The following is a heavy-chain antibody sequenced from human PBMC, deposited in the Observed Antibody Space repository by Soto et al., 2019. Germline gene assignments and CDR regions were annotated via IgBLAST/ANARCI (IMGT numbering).Heavy chain of an antibody. CDR2: IYHSGST. D-gene: IGHD3-10*01. CDR1: GYSISSGYY. Sequence: SETLSLTCAVSGYSISSGYYWGWIRQPPGKGLEWIGSIYHSGSTYYNPSLKSRVTISVDTSENQFSLKLSSVTAADTAVYYCARVGYYGSGSYYTFDYWGQGTLVTVSS. CDR3: ARVGYYGSGSYYTFDY. V-gene: IGHV4-38-2*01. J-gene: IGHJ4*02.